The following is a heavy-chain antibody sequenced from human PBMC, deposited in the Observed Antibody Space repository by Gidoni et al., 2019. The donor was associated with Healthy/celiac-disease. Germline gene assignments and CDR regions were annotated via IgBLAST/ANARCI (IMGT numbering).Heavy chain of an antibody. CDR2: FDPEDGET. D-gene: IGHD6-13*01. Sequence: QVQLVQSGAEVKKPGASVKVSCKVSGYTLTELSMHWVRQAPGKGLEWMGGFDPEDGETIYAQKFQGRVTMTEDTSTDTAYMELSSLRSEDTAVYYCATGTVGAVGYSSSWGNRLDYYYYMDVWGKGTTVTVSS. CDR1: GYTLTELS. V-gene: IGHV1-24*01. J-gene: IGHJ6*03. CDR3: ATGTVGAVGYSSSWGNRLDYYYYMDV.